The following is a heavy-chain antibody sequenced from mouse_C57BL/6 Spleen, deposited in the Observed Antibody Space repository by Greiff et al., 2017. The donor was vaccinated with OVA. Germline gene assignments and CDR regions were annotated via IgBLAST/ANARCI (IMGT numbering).Heavy chain of an antibody. CDR1: GYTFTDYE. V-gene: IGHV1-15*01. CDR3: TRTNSYYYGSSLAWFAY. CDR2: IDPETGGT. J-gene: IGHJ3*01. D-gene: IGHD1-1*01. Sequence: QVQLKESGAELVRPGASVTLSCKASGYTFTDYEMHWVKQTPVHGLEWIGAIDPETGGTAYNQKFKGKAILTADKSSSTAYMELRSLTSEDSAVYYCTRTNSYYYGSSLAWFAYWGQGTLVTVSA.